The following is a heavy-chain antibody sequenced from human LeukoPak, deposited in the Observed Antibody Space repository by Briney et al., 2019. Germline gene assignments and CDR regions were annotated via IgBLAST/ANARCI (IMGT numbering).Heavy chain of an antibody. CDR3: AKDNSGAYEAFDH. D-gene: IGHD6-19*01. CDR2: ISGSGGST. Sequence: GGSLRLSCAASGFTFSSYAMSWVRQAPGKGLQWVSAISGSGGSTYYADSVKGRFTISRDNSKNTLFLQMNSLRAEDTAVYYCAKDNSGAYEAFDHWGQGTLSPSPQ. J-gene: IGHJ4*02. CDR1: GFTFSSYA. V-gene: IGHV3-23*01.